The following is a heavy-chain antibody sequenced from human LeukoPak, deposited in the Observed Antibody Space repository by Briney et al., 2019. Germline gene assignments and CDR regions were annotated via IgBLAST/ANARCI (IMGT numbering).Heavy chain of an antibody. J-gene: IGHJ4*02. CDR3: AIWFGELLPTY. D-gene: IGHD3-10*01. Sequence: PGGSLRLSCAASGFTFSNYAMSWVRQAPGKGLERVSGISGSGVSTNYADSVKGRFTISRDNSKGTLYLQMNSLRAEDTAVYYCAIWFGELLPTYWGQGTLVTVSS. CDR1: GFTFSNYA. V-gene: IGHV3-23*01. CDR2: ISGSGVST.